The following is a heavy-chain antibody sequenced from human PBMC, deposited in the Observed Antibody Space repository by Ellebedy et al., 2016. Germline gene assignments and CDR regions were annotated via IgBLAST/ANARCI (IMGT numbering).Heavy chain of an antibody. J-gene: IGHJ5*02. CDR2: ISSSSSYI. Sequence: GGSLRLXXAASGFTFSSYSMNWVRQAPGKGLEWVSSISSSSSYIYYADSVKGRFTISRDNAKNSLYLQMNSLRAEDTAVYYCARRVATIVHYWFDPWGQGTLVTVSS. V-gene: IGHV3-21*04. D-gene: IGHD5-12*01. CDR1: GFTFSSYS. CDR3: ARRVATIVHYWFDP.